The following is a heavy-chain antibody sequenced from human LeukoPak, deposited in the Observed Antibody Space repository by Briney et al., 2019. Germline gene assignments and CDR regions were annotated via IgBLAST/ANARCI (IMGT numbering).Heavy chain of an antibody. Sequence: GASVKVSCKASGFTFTSSAVQWARQARGQRLEWIGRIVVGSGNTNYAQKFQERVTITRDMSTSTAYMELSSLRSEDTAVYYCAAAIASGSYYNSYYYYYGMDVWGKGTTVTVSS. CDR2: IVVGSGNT. V-gene: IGHV1-58*01. J-gene: IGHJ6*04. D-gene: IGHD3-10*01. CDR3: AAAIASGSYYNSYYYYYGMDV. CDR1: GFTFTSSA.